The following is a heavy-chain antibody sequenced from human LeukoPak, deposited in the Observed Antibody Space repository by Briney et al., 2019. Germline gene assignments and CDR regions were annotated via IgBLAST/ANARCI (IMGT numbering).Heavy chain of an antibody. CDR3: AKAGRYFDWLLKGGFDY. CDR1: GFTFSSYG. CDR2: IRYDGSNK. V-gene: IGHV3-30*02. J-gene: IGHJ4*02. D-gene: IGHD3-9*01. Sequence: PGGSLRLSCAASGFTFSSYGMHWVRQAPGKGLEWVAFIRYDGSNKYYADSVKGRFTISRDNAKNSLYLQMNSLRAQDTALYYCAKAGRYFDWLLKGGFDYWGQGTLVTVSS.